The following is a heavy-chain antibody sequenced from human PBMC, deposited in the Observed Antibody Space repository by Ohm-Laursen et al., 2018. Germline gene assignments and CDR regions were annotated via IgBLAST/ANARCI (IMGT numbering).Heavy chain of an antibody. Sequence: GSSVKVSCKASGYTFTGYYMQCVRQAPGQGLEWMGWINPNSGDTDYAQKFQGRVTMTRDTSISTAYMELSRLRPDDTAVYYCARLRSIAARDYYGMDVWGQGTTVTVSS. V-gene: IGHV1-2*02. CDR1: GYTFTGYY. J-gene: IGHJ6*02. CDR3: ARLRSIAARDYYGMDV. D-gene: IGHD6-6*01. CDR2: INPNSGDT.